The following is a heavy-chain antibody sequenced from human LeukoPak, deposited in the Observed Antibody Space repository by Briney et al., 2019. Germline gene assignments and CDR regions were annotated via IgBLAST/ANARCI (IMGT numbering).Heavy chain of an antibody. D-gene: IGHD3-10*01. CDR1: GFTFSSYA. CDR3: AKTNYYGSGSYYIRSGWFDP. CDR2: ISGSGGST. V-gene: IGHV3-23*01. Sequence: GGSLRLSCAASGFTFSSYAMSWVRQAPGKGLEWVSAISGSGGSTYYADSVKGRFTISRDNSKNTLYLQMNSLRAEDTAVYYCAKTNYYGSGSYYIRSGWFDPWGQGTLVTVSS. J-gene: IGHJ5*02.